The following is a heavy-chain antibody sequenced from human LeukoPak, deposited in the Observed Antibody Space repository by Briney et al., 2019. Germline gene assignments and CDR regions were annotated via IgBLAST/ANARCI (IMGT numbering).Heavy chain of an antibody. V-gene: IGHV4-61*02. D-gene: IGHD3-10*01. Sequence: SETLSLTCTVSGGSISSGSYYWSWIRQPAVKGLEWIGRIYTSGSTYYNPSLKSRVTISVDTSKNQFSLKLSSVTAADTAVYCCARHAITMVRGVREYYFDYWGQGTLVTVSS. CDR3: ARHAITMVRGVREYYFDY. CDR1: GGSISSGSYY. J-gene: IGHJ4*02. CDR2: IYTSGST.